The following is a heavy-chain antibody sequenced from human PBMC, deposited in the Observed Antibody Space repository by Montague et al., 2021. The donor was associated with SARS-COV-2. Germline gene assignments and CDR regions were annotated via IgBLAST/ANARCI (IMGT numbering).Heavy chain of an antibody. V-gene: IGHV2-5*01. Sequence: PALVKPTQTLTLTCTFSGFSLDSRGVGVGWIRQPPGKALECLALIYWNDDKRYSPSLETRLTVTKDTSKNQVVLTMTDMDPVDTATYFCAHKNSGWPIDFANWGQGALVTVSS. J-gene: IGHJ4*02. CDR2: IYWNDDK. CDR3: AHKNSGWPIDFAN. CDR1: GFSLDSRGVG. D-gene: IGHD6-19*01.